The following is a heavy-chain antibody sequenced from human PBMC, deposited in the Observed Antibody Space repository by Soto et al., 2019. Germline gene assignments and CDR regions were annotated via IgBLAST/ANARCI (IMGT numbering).Heavy chain of an antibody. CDR1: GFTFSSYA. J-gene: IGHJ4*02. V-gene: IGHV3-30-3*01. CDR2: ISYDGSNK. CDR3: AREGKGFDY. Sequence: QVQLVESGGGVVQPGRSLRLSCAASGFTFSSYAMHWVRQAPGKGLKWVAVISYDGSNKYYADSVKGRFTISRDNSKNTLYLQMNSLRAEDTAVYYCAREGKGFDYWGQGTLVTVSS.